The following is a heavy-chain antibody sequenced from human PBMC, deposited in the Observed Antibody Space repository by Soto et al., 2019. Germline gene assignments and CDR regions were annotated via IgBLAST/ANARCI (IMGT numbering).Heavy chain of an antibody. Sequence: QIHLVQSGAEVKKPGASVKVSCKGSGYGFTTYGITWVRQAPGQGLEWMAWISAHNGNTNYAQKLQGRVTVTRDTSTSTAYMELRSLRSDVTAVYYCARGRYGDSWGQGALVTVSS. CDR2: ISAHNGNT. V-gene: IGHV1-18*01. D-gene: IGHD1-1*01. J-gene: IGHJ4*02. CDR3: ARGRYGDS. CDR1: GYGFTTYG.